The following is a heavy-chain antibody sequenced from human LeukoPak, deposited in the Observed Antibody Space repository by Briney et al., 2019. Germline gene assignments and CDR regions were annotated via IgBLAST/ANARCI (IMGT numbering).Heavy chain of an antibody. CDR1: GFTFSSYE. V-gene: IGHV3-48*03. D-gene: IGHD1-7*01. Sequence: GGSLRLSCAASGFTFSSYEMNWVRQAPGKGLEWVSYISSSGSTIYYADSVKGRFTISRDNAKNSLYLQMNRLRAEDTAVYYCATTEGLELNPEGRLDYWGQGTLVTVSS. J-gene: IGHJ4*02. CDR3: ATTEGLELNPEGRLDY. CDR2: ISSSGSTI.